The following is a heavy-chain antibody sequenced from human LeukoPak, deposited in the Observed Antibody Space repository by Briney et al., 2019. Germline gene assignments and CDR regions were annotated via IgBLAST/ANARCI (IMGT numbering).Heavy chain of an antibody. J-gene: IGHJ4*02. V-gene: IGHV3-33*01. Sequence: GGSLRLSCAASGFTFSSYGMHWVRQAPGKGLEWVAVIWYDGSNKYYADSVKGRFTISRDNSKNTMYLQMNSLRAEDTAVYYCARGGKDSSGWYGVDYGGQGTLVTVS. CDR2: IWYDGSNK. CDR1: GFTFSSYG. D-gene: IGHD6-19*01. CDR3: ARGGKDSSGWYGVDY.